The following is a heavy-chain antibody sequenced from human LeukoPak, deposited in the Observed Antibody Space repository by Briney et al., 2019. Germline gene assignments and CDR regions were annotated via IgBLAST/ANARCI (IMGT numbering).Heavy chain of an antibody. D-gene: IGHD3-10*01. CDR2: IIPIFGTA. Sequence: GASVKVSCKASGGTFSSYAISWVRQAPGQGLEWMGGIIPIFGTANYAQKFQGRVTITADESTSTAYMELSSLRSEDTAVYYCAALWFGELLKGTTFDYWGQGTLVTVSS. V-gene: IGHV1-69*13. CDR1: GGTFSSYA. CDR3: AALWFGELLKGTTFDY. J-gene: IGHJ4*02.